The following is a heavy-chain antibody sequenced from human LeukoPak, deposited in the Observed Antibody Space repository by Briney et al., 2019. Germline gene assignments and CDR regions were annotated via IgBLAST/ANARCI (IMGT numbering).Heavy chain of an antibody. D-gene: IGHD5-12*01. J-gene: IGHJ4*02. V-gene: IGHV3-23*01. CDR3: AKCGNSGCHLIDY. CDR1: GFTFSSYS. CDR2: ISGRTGAT. Sequence: GGSLRLSCAASGFTFSSYSMSWVRQAPGKGLEWVSAISGRTGATYYADSEKGRFTISRDNSKSTLYLQMDSLRAEDTAVYYCAKCGNSGCHLIDYWGQGTLVTVSS.